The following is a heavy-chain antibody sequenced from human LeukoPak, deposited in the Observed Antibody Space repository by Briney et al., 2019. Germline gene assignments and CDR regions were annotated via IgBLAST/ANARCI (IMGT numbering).Heavy chain of an antibody. Sequence: GRSLRLSCAASGFTFSSYGMHWVRQAPGKGLEWGAVISYDGSNKYYADSVMGRFTISRDNSKNTLYLQMNSLRAEDTAVYYCAKSAVYDILTGYLDYWGQGTLVTVSS. CDR1: GFTFSSYG. V-gene: IGHV3-30*18. CDR3: AKSAVYDILTGYLDY. J-gene: IGHJ4*02. D-gene: IGHD3-9*01. CDR2: ISYDGSNK.